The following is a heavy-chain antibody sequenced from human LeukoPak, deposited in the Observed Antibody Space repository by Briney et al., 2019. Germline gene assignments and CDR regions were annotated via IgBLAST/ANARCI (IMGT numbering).Heavy chain of an antibody. Sequence: VQPGGSLRLSCAASGSTFSDHYFDWIRQPPGKGLEWIGSIYYSGSTYYNPSLKSRVTISVDTSKNQFSLKLSSVTAADTAVYYCARRFGRYLDWYYWYFDLWGRGTLVTVSS. V-gene: IGHV4-39*01. CDR3: ARRFGRYLDWYYWYFDL. CDR1: GSTFSDHY. J-gene: IGHJ2*01. D-gene: IGHD3-9*01. CDR2: IYYSGST.